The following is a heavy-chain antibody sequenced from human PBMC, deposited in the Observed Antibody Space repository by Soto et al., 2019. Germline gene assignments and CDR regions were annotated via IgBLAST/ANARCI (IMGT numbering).Heavy chain of an antibody. D-gene: IGHD2-15*01. CDR2: IYQSGST. V-gene: IGHV4-4*02. CDR3: ARAAALLTYYYDMDV. Sequence: QVQLQESGPGLVKPSGTLSLTCGVSGGSISSSNWWSWVRLSPGKGLEWIGEIYQSGSTNYTPSIESRVTISVDKSKNQFSLKPRSVSAADTAVYYCARAAALLTYYYDMDVWGKGNTVTVSS. CDR1: GGSISSSNW. J-gene: IGHJ6*03.